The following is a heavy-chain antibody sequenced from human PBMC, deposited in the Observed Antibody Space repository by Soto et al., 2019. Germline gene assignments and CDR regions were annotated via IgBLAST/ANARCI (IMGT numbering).Heavy chain of an antibody. Sequence: GGSLRLSCAASGFTFSSYSMNWVHRAPGKGLEWVSSISSSSSYIYYADSVKGRFTISRDNAKNSLYLQMNSLRAEDTTVYYCARDSPYSSSHYDYWGQGTLVTVSS. CDR3: ARDSPYSSSHYDY. V-gene: IGHV3-21*01. CDR2: ISSSSSYI. J-gene: IGHJ4*02. D-gene: IGHD6-13*01. CDR1: GFTFSSYS.